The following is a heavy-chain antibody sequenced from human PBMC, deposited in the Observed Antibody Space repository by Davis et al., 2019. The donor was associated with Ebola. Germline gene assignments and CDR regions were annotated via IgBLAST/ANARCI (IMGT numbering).Heavy chain of an antibody. CDR3: ATGAYYGSGYYFDY. V-gene: IGHV4-4*02. Sequence: SCAVSGGSISSSNWWSWVRQPPGKGLEWIGYISYSGNTYYNPSLKSRVTISVDTSENHFSLKLSSVTAADTAVYYCATGAYYGSGYYFDYWGQGTLVTVSS. D-gene: IGHD3-10*01. J-gene: IGHJ4*02. CDR1: GGSISSSNW. CDR2: ISYSGNT.